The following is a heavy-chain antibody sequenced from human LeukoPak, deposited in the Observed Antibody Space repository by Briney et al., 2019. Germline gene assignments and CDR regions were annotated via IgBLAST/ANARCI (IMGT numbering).Heavy chain of an antibody. CDR3: AKVGIEQWLTQGQFFDY. Sequence: GGSLRLSCAASGFTFSSYWMSWVRQAPGKGLEWVVNIKQDGSEKYYVDSGKGRFTISRDNSKNTLYLQMNSLRAEDTAVYYCAKVGIEQWLTQGQFFDYWGQGTLVTVPS. CDR1: GFTFSSYW. J-gene: IGHJ4*02. V-gene: IGHV3-7*03. CDR2: IKQDGSEK. D-gene: IGHD6-19*01.